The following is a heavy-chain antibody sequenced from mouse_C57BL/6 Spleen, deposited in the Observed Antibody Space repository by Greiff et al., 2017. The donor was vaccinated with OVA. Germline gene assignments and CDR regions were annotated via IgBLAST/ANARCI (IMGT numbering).Heavy chain of an antibody. Sequence: EVQLQESGPGLVKPSQSLSLTCSVTGYSITSGYYWNWIRQFPGNKLEWMGYISYDGSNNYNPSLKNRISITRDTSKNQFFLKLNSVTTEDTATYYCAFTTVAYYFDYWGQGTTLTVSS. J-gene: IGHJ2*01. V-gene: IGHV3-6*01. CDR3: AFTTVAYYFDY. CDR1: GYSITSGYY. CDR2: ISYDGSN. D-gene: IGHD1-1*01.